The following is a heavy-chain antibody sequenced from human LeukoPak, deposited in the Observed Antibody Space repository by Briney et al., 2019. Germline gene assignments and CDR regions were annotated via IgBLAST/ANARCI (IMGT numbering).Heavy chain of an antibody. CDR2: IYTSGST. CDR1: GGSISSGSYY. V-gene: IGHV4-61*02. J-gene: IGHJ4*02. Sequence: SQTLSLTCTVSGGSISSGSYYWSWIRQPAGKGLEWIGRIYTSGSTNYNPPLKSRVTISVDTSNNQFSLKLSSVTAADTAVYYCARGGYYYGSGSYLDYWGQGTLVTVSS. D-gene: IGHD3-10*01. CDR3: ARGGYYYGSGSYLDY.